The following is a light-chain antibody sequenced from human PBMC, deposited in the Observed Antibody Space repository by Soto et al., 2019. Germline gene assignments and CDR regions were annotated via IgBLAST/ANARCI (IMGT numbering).Light chain of an antibody. CDR2: EVN. V-gene: IGLV2-14*01. CDR1: SSDVANYNY. J-gene: IGLJ1*01. CDR3: TSYTSYSTYV. Sequence: QSALTQPASVSGSPGQSITISCTGTSSDVANYNYVSWYQQHPGIAPKLMIYEVNNRPSGVSYRFSGSKSGNTASLTISGLRAEDEADYYCTSYTSYSTYVFGTGTKLTVL.